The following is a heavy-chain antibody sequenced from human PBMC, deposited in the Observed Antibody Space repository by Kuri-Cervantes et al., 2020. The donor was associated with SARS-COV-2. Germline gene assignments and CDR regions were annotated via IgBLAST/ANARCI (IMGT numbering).Heavy chain of an antibody. J-gene: IGHJ4*02. CDR1: GGSISSYY. Sequence: SETLSLTCTVSGGSISSYYWSWIRQPPGKGLEWIGYIYYSGSTNYNPSLKSRVTISVDTSENQFSLKLSSVTAADTAVYYCARGWAFWSGPDDYWGQGTLVTVSS. V-gene: IGHV4-59*12. CDR3: ARGWAFWSGPDDY. CDR2: IYYSGST. D-gene: IGHD3-3*01.